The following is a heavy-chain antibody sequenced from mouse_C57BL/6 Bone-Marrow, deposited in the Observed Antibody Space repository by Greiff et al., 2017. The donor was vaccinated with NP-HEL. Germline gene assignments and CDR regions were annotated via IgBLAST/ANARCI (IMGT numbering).Heavy chain of an antibody. CDR2: IYPGDGDT. CDR1: GYAFSSYW. V-gene: IGHV1-80*01. J-gene: IGHJ2*01. Sequence: QVQLQQSGAELVKPGASVKISCKASGYAFSSYWMNWVKQRPGKGLEWIGQIYPGDGDTNYNGKFKGKATLTADKSSSTAYMQLSSLTSEDSAVYFCARSEVGYYYGSLDYWGQGTTLTVSS. CDR3: ARSEVGYYYGSLDY. D-gene: IGHD1-1*01.